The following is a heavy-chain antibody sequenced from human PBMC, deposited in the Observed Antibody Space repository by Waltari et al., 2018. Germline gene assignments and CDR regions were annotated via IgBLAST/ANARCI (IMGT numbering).Heavy chain of an antibody. V-gene: IGHV3-23*01. D-gene: IGHD3-22*01. CDR1: GFTFSSYA. CDR3: AKVLGYYYDSSGYSYYFDY. J-gene: IGHJ4*02. CDR2: ISGSGGST. Sequence: EVQLLESGGGLVQPGGSLRLSCAASGFTFSSYAMSWVRQAPGKGLEWVSAISGSGGSTDYADSVKGRFTISRDNSKNTLYLQMNSLRAEDTAVYYCAKVLGYYYDSSGYSYYFDYWGQGTLVTVSS.